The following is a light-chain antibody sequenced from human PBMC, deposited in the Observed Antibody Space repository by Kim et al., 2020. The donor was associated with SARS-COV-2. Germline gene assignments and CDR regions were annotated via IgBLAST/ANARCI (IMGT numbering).Light chain of an antibody. CDR1: NIGSKS. Sequence: SYELTQPPSVSVAPGKTARITCGGNNIGSKSVHWYQQKPGQAPVLVIYYDSDRPSGIPERFSGSNSGNTATLTISRVEAGDEADYSCQVWDSSSDHPVFG. J-gene: IGLJ3*02. CDR2: YDS. CDR3: QVWDSSSDHPV. V-gene: IGLV3-21*04.